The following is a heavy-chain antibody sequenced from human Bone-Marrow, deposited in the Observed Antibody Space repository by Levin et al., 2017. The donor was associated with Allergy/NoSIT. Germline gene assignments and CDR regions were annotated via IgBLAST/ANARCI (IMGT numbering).Heavy chain of an antibody. Sequence: GESLKISCKASGHNFTRYDINWVRQAPGQGLEWMGWMNPNSGNTGQAKKFQGRVNLTRNTSINTAYLELRSLELQDTAVYYCVDPRGWGQGTLIIVSS. J-gene: IGHJ4*02. CDR1: GHNFTRYD. CDR3: VDPRG. V-gene: IGHV1-8*01. D-gene: IGHD3-10*01. CDR2: MNPNSGNT.